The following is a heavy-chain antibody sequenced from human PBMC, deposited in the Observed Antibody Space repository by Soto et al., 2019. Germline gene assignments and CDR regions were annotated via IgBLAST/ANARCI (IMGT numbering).Heavy chain of an antibody. J-gene: IGHJ4*02. CDR1: GFTFSSYG. CDR3: ARDLASSWHHYFDS. Sequence: QVQLVESGGGVVQPGRSLRLSCAASGFTFSSYGMHWVRQAPGKGLEWVAVIWYDGSNKYYADSVKGRFTISRDNSKNTLYLQMNSLRAEDTAVSYCARDLASSWHHYFDSWGQGTLVTVSS. D-gene: IGHD6-13*01. CDR2: IWYDGSNK. V-gene: IGHV3-33*01.